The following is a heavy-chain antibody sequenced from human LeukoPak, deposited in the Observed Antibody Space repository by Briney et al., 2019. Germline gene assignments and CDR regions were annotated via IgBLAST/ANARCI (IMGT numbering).Heavy chain of an antibody. J-gene: IGHJ4*02. D-gene: IGHD1-14*01. CDR3: AKHARYNITWYFFDH. Sequence: PSETLSLTCTVSGVSISSSSYYWAWIRQPPGKGLEWIGTISFTGTTYYNPSLESRLTMSVATSKNQFSLKLLSVTAADTAVYYCAKHARYNITWYFFDHWGQGTRVTVSS. CDR1: GVSISSSSYY. CDR2: ISFTGTT. V-gene: IGHV4-39*01.